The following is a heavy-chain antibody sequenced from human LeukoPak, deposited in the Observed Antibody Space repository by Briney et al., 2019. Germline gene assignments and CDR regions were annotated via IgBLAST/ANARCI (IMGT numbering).Heavy chain of an antibody. Sequence: GGSLRLSCATSGFTFGSFTMSWVRQAPGRSLEWVSAIRGTDTNTYYADSVRGRFTISRDNSNNTLFLQMNGLRAEDTAVYYCAKAGFYYGSGNMSPLGIGYFTMDVWGQGTTVTVSS. CDR2: IRGTDTNT. V-gene: IGHV3-23*01. J-gene: IGHJ6*02. CDR3: AKAGFYYGSGNMSPLGIGYFTMDV. CDR1: GFTFGSFT. D-gene: IGHD3-10*01.